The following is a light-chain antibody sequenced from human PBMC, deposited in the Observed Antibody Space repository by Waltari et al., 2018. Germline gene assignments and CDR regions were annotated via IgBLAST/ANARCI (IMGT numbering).Light chain of an antibody. V-gene: IGKV4-1*01. Sequence: DIVMTQSPDSLAVSLGERATINSKSSQSVWHSPNNMNYLTWYQQKPGQPPKLLISWASIREPGVPDRFSGSGSGTDFTLTISSLQAEDVAVYYCQQYYKTPPTFGQGTKVEIK. J-gene: IGKJ1*01. CDR3: QQYYKTPPT. CDR1: QSVWHSPNNMNY. CDR2: WAS.